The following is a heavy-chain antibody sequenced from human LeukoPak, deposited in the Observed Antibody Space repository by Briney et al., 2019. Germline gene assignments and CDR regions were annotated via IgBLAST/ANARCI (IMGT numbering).Heavy chain of an antibody. D-gene: IGHD3-9*01. J-gene: IGHJ6*03. CDR2: INHSGST. Sequence: PSETLSLTCAVYGGSFSGYYWSWIRQPPGKGLEWIGEINHSGSTNYNPSLKSRVTISVDTSKNQSSLKLSSVTAADTAVYYCARRSSYYDILTGYYYYYYMDVWGKGTTVTISS. CDR1: GGSFSGYY. CDR3: ARRSSYYDILTGYYYYYYMDV. V-gene: IGHV4-34*01.